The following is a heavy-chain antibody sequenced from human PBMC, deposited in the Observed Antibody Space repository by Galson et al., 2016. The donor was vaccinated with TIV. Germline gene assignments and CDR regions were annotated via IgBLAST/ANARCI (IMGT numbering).Heavy chain of an antibody. Sequence: SVKVSCKASGYTFINYYLHWVRQAPGQGLEWMGIINPSGGSIVYAQKFRGRVTMTRDTSTSTVYMELSSLRAEDTALYYCARVRSCGGDCYIFYLWGQGTMVTVSS. J-gene: IGHJ3*01. V-gene: IGHV1-46*01. CDR3: ARVRSCGGDCYIFYL. CDR1: GYTFINYY. D-gene: IGHD2-21*01. CDR2: INPSGGSI.